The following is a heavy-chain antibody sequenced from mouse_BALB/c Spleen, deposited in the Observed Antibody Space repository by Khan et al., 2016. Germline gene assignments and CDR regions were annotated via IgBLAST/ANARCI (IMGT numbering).Heavy chain of an antibody. D-gene: IGHD2-4*01. Sequence: VQLQQSGAELVKPGASVKLSCTASGFNIKDTYMHWVKQRPEQGLEWIGRIDPANGNTKYDPKFQGKATITADTSSNTAYLQLSSLTSEDTVVYYFARSPYDYDVGFAYWGQGTLVTVSA. CDR1: GFNIKDTY. V-gene: IGHV14-3*02. CDR3: ARSPYDYDVGFAY. CDR2: IDPANGNT. J-gene: IGHJ3*01.